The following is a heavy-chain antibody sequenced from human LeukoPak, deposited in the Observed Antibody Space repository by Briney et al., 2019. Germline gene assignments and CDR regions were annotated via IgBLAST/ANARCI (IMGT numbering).Heavy chain of an antibody. Sequence: ASVKVSCKVSGYTLTELSMYWVRQAPGKGLEWMGGFDPEDGETIYAQKFQGRVTMTEDTSTDTAYMELSSLRSEDTAVYYCATARTPWGGNYFDYWGQGTLVIVSS. CDR1: GYTLTELS. D-gene: IGHD3-16*01. CDR2: FDPEDGET. J-gene: IGHJ4*02. V-gene: IGHV1-24*01. CDR3: ATARTPWGGNYFDY.